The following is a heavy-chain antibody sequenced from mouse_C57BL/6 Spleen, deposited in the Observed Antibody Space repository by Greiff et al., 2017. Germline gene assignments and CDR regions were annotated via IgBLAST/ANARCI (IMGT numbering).Heavy chain of an antibody. J-gene: IGHJ4*01. CDR2: IIPSRGYT. D-gene: IGHD3-1*01. Sequence: QLQQTVAELARPGASVKMSCKASGYTLTLYTMHWVKHRPGQGLLWIGYIIPSRGYTKYNHKFNVKVTLTTDKSSSTAYMQLSSLTSEDSAVYYCALQRDAMDYWGQGTSVTVSS. CDR3: ALQRDAMDY. CDR1: GYTLTLYT. V-gene: IGHV1-4*01.